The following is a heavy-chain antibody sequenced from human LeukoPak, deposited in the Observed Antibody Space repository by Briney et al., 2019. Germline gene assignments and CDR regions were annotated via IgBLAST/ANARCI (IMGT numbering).Heavy chain of an antibody. CDR3: ARDSWYVGLY. D-gene: IGHD6-13*01. CDR2: IYYSGST. V-gene: IGHV4-59*01. Sequence: TTSETLSLTCTVSGGSISSYYWSWIRQPPGKGLEWIGYIYYSGSTNYNPSLKSRVTISVDTSKNQFSLKLSSVTAADTAVYYCARDSWYVGLYWGQGTLVTVSS. J-gene: IGHJ4*02. CDR1: GGSISSYY.